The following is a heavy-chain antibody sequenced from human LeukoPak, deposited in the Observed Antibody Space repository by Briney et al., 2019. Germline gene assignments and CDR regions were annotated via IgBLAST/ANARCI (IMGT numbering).Heavy chain of an antibody. CDR3: ARTRGLDY. D-gene: IGHD2-15*01. CDR1: GFTFSSYW. J-gene: IGHJ4*02. CDR2: IKQDGSEK. V-gene: IGHV3-7*01. Sequence: GGSLRLSCAASGFTFSSYWMIWVRQAPGKGLEWVASIKQDGSEKLYVDSVKGRFTISRDNARNSLYLQMNSLRAEDTAVYYCARTRGLDYWGQGTLVTVSS.